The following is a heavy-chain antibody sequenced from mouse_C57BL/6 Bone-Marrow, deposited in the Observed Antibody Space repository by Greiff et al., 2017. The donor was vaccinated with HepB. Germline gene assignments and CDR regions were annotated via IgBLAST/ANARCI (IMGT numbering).Heavy chain of an antibody. V-gene: IGHV1-69*01. CDR2: IDPSDSYT. J-gene: IGHJ3*01. CDR1: GYTFTSYW. D-gene: IGHD1-1*01. CDR3: ARGVTTVVARGFAY. Sequence: QVQLQQSGAELVMPGASVKLSCKASGYTFTSYWMHWVKQRPGQGLEWIGEIDPSDSYTNYNQKFKGKSTLTVDKSSSTAYMQLSSLTSEDSAVYYCARGVTTVVARGFAYWGQGTLVTVSA.